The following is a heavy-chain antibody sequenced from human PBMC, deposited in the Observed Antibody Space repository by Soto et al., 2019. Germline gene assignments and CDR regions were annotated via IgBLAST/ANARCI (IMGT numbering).Heavy chain of an antibody. CDR1: GGSFSGYY. D-gene: IGHD6-13*01. CDR2: INHSGST. Sequence: ASETLSLTCAVYGGSFSGYYWSWIRQPPGKGLEWIGEINHSGSTNYNPSLKSRVTISVDTSKNQFSLKLSSVTAADTAVYYCARRSGSSSWYRYGNWFDPWGQGTLVTVSS. V-gene: IGHV4-34*01. J-gene: IGHJ5*02. CDR3: ARRSGSSSWYRYGNWFDP.